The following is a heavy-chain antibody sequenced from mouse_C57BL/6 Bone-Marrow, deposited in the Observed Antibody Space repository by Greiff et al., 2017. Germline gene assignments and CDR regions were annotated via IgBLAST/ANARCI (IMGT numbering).Heavy chain of an antibody. CDR3: ATVMIRGYYCDY. V-gene: IGHV5-17*01. Sequence: EVKLMESGGGLVKPGGSLKLSCAASGFTFSDYGMHWVRQAPEKGLEWVAYISSGSSTIYYADTVKGRFTISRDNAKNTLFLQMTSLRSEDTAMYYCATVMIRGYYCDYWGQGTTLTVSS. CDR2: ISSGSSTI. D-gene: IGHD2-4*01. J-gene: IGHJ2*01. CDR1: GFTFSDYG.